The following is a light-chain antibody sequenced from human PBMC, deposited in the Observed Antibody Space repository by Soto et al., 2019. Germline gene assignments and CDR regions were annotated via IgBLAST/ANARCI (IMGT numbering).Light chain of an antibody. V-gene: IGLV2-11*02. CDR2: DVS. CDR1: SSYMGTYDF. J-gene: IGLJ1*01. CDR3: CLYAVTFYV. Sequence: QSVLTEPRSVSWSPGQSATISCTVTSSYMGTYDFVSWYQQHQGKAPRLMIFDVSERPSGVPDRFSGSKSGNTASPTISGLQAEDEADYYCCLYAVTFYVFGTGTKGTAL.